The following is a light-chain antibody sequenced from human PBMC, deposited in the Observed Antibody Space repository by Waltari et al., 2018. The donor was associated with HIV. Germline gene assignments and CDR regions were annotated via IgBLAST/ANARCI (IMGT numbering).Light chain of an antibody. CDR1: SFNIGRNY. V-gene: IGLV1-47*01. Sequence: QSVLTQPHSASGNPGQRVTISCSGSSFNIGRNYVYWYQHLPGTAHKLLLYRNNQRPAGVPGRFAGSTSGTSASLAIRGLRSEYGADDYCSTWDDSLSGSLFGGATKLTVL. CDR3: STWDDSLSGSL. CDR2: RNN. J-gene: IGLJ2*01.